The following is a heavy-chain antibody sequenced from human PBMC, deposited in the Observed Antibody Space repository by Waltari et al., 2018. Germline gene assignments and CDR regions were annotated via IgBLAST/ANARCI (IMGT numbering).Heavy chain of an antibody. CDR1: GGTFSSYA. V-gene: IGHV1-69*13. J-gene: IGHJ3*02. CDR3: ARPLDDSSGYYSSLGAFDI. D-gene: IGHD3-22*01. CDR2: ISPSFGTA. Sequence: QVQLVQSGAEVKKPGSSVKVSCKASGGTFSSYAISWVRQAPGQGLEWMGGISPSFGTANHAQKFQGRVTITADESTSTAYMELSSLRSEDTAVYYCARPLDDSSGYYSSLGAFDIWGQGTMVTVSS.